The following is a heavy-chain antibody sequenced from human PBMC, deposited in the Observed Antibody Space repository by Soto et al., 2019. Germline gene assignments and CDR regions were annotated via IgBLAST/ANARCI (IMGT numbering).Heavy chain of an antibody. V-gene: IGHV4-4*02. J-gene: IGHJ4*02. CDR1: GGSISSSNW. D-gene: IGHD3-3*01. CDR2: IYHSGST. Sequence: QVQLQESGPGLVKPSGTLSLTCAVSGGSISSSNWWSWVRQPPGKGLEWIGEIYHSGSTNYNPSLKSRVTISVDKSKHQFSLKLSSVTAAASAVYYWARLYYDFWSGYSNYFDYWGQGTLVTVSS. CDR3: ARLYYDFWSGYSNYFDY.